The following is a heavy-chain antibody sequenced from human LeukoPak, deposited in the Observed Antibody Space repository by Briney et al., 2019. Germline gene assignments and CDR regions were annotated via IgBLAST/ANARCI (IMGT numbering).Heavy chain of an antibody. CDR3: ARGRLAAGGSGA. CDR1: GYTFTGYS. CDR2: INPNSGGT. V-gene: IGHV1-2*06. J-gene: IGHJ5*02. Sequence: GASVKVSCMASGYTFTGYSMHWVRQAPGQGLEWMGRINPNSGGTNYAQKFQGRVTMTRDTSISTAYMELSSLRSDDTAVYYCARGRLAAGGSGAWGQGTLVTVSS. D-gene: IGHD6-13*01.